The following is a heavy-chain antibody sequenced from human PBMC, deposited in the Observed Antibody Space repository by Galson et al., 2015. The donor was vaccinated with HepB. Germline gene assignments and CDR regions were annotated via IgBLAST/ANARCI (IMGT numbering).Heavy chain of an antibody. Sequence: SLRLSCAASGFTFSSYNMNWVRQAPGKGLEWVSSISSSSDYLYYTDSVKGRFTISRDNAKNSLYLQMNSLRAEDTAVYYCVKDPPLGTPFDYWGQGTLVTVSS. V-gene: IGHV3-21*01. CDR2: ISSSSDYL. D-gene: IGHD7-27*01. CDR1: GFTFSSYN. J-gene: IGHJ4*02. CDR3: VKDPPLGTPFDY.